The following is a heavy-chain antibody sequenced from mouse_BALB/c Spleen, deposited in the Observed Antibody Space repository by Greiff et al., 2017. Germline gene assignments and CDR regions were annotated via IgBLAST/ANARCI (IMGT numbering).Heavy chain of an antibody. CDR3: AREYGNYEGAMDY. CDR2: ISNLAYSI. J-gene: IGHJ4*01. D-gene: IGHD2-10*02. CDR1: GFTFSDYG. Sequence: EVKVVESGGGLVQPGGSRKLSCAASGFTFSDYGMAWVRQAPGKGPEWVAFISNLAYSIYYADTVTGRFTISRENAKNTLYLEMSSLRSEDTAMYYCAREYGNYEGAMDYWGQGTSVTVSS. V-gene: IGHV5-15*02.